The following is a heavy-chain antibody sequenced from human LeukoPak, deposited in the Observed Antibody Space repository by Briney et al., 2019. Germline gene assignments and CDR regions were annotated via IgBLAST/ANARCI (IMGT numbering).Heavy chain of an antibody. Sequence: SVKVSCKASGYTFTSYGISWVRQAPGQGLEWMGWISAYNGNANYAQKLQGRVTMTTDTSTSTAYMELRSLRSDDTAVYYCATGRRPYGGTNWYLDLWGRGTLVTVSS. J-gene: IGHJ2*01. D-gene: IGHD4-23*01. CDR3: ATGRRPYGGTNWYLDL. CDR2: ISAYNGNA. CDR1: GYTFTSYG. V-gene: IGHV1-18*01.